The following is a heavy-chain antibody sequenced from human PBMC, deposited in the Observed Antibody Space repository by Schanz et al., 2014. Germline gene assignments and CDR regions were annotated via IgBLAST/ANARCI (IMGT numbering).Heavy chain of an antibody. J-gene: IGHJ4*02. CDR1: GYSFISHA. V-gene: IGHV1-3*01. Sequence: QVQLVQSGAEVKKPGASVKVSCKASGYSFISHAIHWVRQAPGQRLEWMGWINAANGNARYSQKFQGRVTITRDTSASTAYMELRSLRSDDTAVYYCARGGYSSGWYDRDIAHFDYWGQGTLVTVSS. CDR2: INAANGNA. CDR3: ARGGYSSGWYDRDIAHFDY. D-gene: IGHD6-19*01.